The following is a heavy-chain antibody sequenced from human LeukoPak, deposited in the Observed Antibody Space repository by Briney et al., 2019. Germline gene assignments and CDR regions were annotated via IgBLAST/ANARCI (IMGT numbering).Heavy chain of an antibody. V-gene: IGHV4-59*01. D-gene: IGHD3-3*01. J-gene: IGHJ6*02. CDR2: IYYSGST. Sequence: MTSETLSLTCTVSGGSISSYYWSWIRQPPGKGLEWIGYIYYSGSTNYNPSLKSRVTISVDTSKNQFSLKLSSVTAADTAVYYCARSYYDFWSGTGDYYYYGMDVWGQGTTVTVSS. CDR1: GGSISSYY. CDR3: ARSYYDFWSGTGDYYYYGMDV.